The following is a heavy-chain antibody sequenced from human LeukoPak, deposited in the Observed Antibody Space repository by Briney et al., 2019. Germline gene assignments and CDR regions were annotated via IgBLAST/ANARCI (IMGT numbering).Heavy chain of an antibody. CDR3: ARDSSPGYYDYVWGTYPRY. CDR1: GFTFSNYW. Sequence: GGSLRLSCATSGFTFSNYWMSWVRQAPGKGLEWVANIKQDGSEKYCVDSVKGRFTISRDNAKNSLYLQMNSLRAEDTAVYYCARDSSPGYYDYVWGTYPRYWGQGTLVTVSS. D-gene: IGHD3-16*02. CDR2: IKQDGSEK. J-gene: IGHJ4*02. V-gene: IGHV3-7*05.